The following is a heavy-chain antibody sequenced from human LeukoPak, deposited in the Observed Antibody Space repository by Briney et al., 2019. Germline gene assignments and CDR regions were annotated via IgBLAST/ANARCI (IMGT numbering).Heavy chain of an antibody. D-gene: IGHD6-6*01. Sequence: PGGSLRLSCAASGFTFSTYGMHWVRQAPGKGLEWVAFIRYDGSNKYYADSVKGRFTISRDNARNSVYLQMNSLRAEDTAVYYCARIGYSSSSFDYWGQGTLVTVSS. CDR1: GFTFSTYG. CDR2: IRYDGSNK. CDR3: ARIGYSSSSFDY. V-gene: IGHV3-30*02. J-gene: IGHJ4*02.